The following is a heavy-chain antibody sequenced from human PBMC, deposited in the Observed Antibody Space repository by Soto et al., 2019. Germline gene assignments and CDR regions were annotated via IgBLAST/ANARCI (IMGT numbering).Heavy chain of an antibody. CDR2: MYYTGVT. CDR3: ARGGEPLGYYGLDV. J-gene: IGHJ6*02. Sequence: TSETLSLTYSVSGGSVRSGNHSWNWIRQPPGRGLEWLGYMYYTGVTNYNPSLKSRVSMSVDTSKDQFSLNLTSLTAADTAVYYCARGGEPLGYYGLDVWGQGTTVTVSS. CDR1: GGSVRSGNHS. V-gene: IGHV4-61*01.